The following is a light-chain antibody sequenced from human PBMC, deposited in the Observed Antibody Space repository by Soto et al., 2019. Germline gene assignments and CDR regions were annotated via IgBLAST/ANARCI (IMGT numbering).Light chain of an antibody. CDR3: SSYTSSSTYV. V-gene: IGLV2-14*01. CDR1: RNVVGGYNY. Sequence: QSALTQPASVSGSPGQSITISCTGTRNVVGGYNYVSWYQQHPGKAPKLMIYDVSNRPSGVSNRFSGSKSGNTASLTISGLQAEDEADYYCSSYTSSSTYVFGTGTKVTVL. CDR2: DVS. J-gene: IGLJ1*01.